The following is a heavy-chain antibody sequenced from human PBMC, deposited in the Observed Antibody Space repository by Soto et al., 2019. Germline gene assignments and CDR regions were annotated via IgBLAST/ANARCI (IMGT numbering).Heavy chain of an antibody. Sequence: EVQVVESGGGLVKTGGSLRLSCTASGSTFRTYGMNWVRQAPGKGLAWVSSISNSGDYIYYADSVQGRFTISRDNAKNSLYLQMNSLRAEDTAVYFCARHESAGSSIRYWGQGILVTVSS. J-gene: IGHJ4*02. CDR2: ISNSGDYI. V-gene: IGHV3-21*01. CDR1: GSTFRTYG. D-gene: IGHD2-2*01. CDR3: ARHESAGSSIRY.